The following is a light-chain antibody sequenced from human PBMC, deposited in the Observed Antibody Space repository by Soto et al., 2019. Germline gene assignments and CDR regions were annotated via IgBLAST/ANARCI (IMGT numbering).Light chain of an antibody. J-gene: IGKJ4*01. CDR2: DAS. Sequence: EIVLTQSPDTLSLSPGERATLSCRASQSVDSNYLAWYQQKPGQAPSVLIYDASIRATGIPDRFSGSGSGTDFTLTISRLEPEDSAVYYCQQYDSSPLTFGGGTKV. CDR3: QQYDSSPLT. CDR1: QSVDSNY. V-gene: IGKV3-20*01.